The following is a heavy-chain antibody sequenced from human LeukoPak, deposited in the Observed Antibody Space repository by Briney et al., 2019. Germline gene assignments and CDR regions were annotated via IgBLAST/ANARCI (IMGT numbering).Heavy chain of an antibody. CDR1: GGSISSSNW. CDR3: ARSYSNYVHWYFDL. D-gene: IGHD4-11*01. V-gene: IGHV4-4*02. CDR2: IYHSGST. J-gene: IGHJ2*01. Sequence: PSETLSLTCAVSGGSISSSNWWSWVRQPPGKGLEWIGEIYHSGSTNYNPSLKSRVTISVDKSKNQFSLNLSSVTAADTAAYYCARSYSNYVHWYFDLWGRGALVTVSS.